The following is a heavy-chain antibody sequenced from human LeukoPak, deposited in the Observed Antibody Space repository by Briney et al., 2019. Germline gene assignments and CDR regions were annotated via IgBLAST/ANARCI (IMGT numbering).Heavy chain of an antibody. D-gene: IGHD1-26*01. Sequence: PGGSLRLSCAASGFTFSSYGMHWVRQAPGKGLEWVAFIWYDGSNEYYEDSVKGRFTISRDNSKDTLYLQMNSLRAEDTAVYHCARDRVGATATGDYYYGMDVWGQGTTVTVSS. J-gene: IGHJ6*02. V-gene: IGHV3-33*01. CDR1: GFTFSSYG. CDR2: IWYDGSNE. CDR3: ARDRVGATATGDYYYGMDV.